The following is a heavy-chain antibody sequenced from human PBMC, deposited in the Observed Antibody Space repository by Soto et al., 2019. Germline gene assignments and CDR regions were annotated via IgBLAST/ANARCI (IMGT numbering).Heavy chain of an antibody. Sequence: GGSLRLSCAASGFTFSSYAMSWVRQAPGKGLEWVSAISGSGGSTYYADSVKGRFTISRDNSKNTLYLQMNSLRAEDTAVYYCATLKLIAAAGTLNWFDPWGQGTLVTVSS. CDR3: ATLKLIAAAGTLNWFDP. CDR2: ISGSGGST. V-gene: IGHV3-23*01. D-gene: IGHD6-13*01. J-gene: IGHJ5*02. CDR1: GFTFSSYA.